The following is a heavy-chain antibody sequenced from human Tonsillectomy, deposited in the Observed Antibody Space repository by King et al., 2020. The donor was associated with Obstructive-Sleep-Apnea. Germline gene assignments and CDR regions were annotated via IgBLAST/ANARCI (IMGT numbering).Heavy chain of an antibody. CDR1: GFTFSNSW. D-gene: IGHD6-19*01. Sequence: VQLVESGGGLVEPGGSLRLSCAASGFTFSNSWMSWVRQAPGKGLEWVGRIKSKTDGGTTDYAAPVKGRFTISRDDSKNTLYLQMNSLKTEDTAVYYCTTALYSSGLVYWGQGTLVTVSS. J-gene: IGHJ4*02. V-gene: IGHV3-15*01. CDR2: IKSKTDGGTT. CDR3: TTALYSSGLVY.